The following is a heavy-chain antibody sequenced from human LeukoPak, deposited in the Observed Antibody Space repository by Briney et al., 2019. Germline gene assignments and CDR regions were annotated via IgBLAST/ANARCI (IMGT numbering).Heavy chain of an antibody. CDR3: ARRARPYYDILHLDY. D-gene: IGHD3-9*01. J-gene: IGHJ4*02. V-gene: IGHV5-51*01. CDR2: IYPGDSDT. CDR1: GYSFTSYW. Sequence: GESLKISCKGSGYSFTSYWIGWVRQMPGKGLEWMGIIYPGDSDTRYSPSFQGQVTISADKSISTAYLQWSSLKASDTAMYYCARRARPYYDILHLDYWGQGTLVTVSS.